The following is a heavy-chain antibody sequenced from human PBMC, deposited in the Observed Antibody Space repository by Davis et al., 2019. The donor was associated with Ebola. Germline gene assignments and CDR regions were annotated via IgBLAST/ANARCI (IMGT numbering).Heavy chain of an antibody. D-gene: IGHD3-9*01. V-gene: IGHV3-48*01. Sequence: PGGSLRLSCAASGFDFDRTTMNWVRQAPGKGLEWVSSTTHDRSSILYADSVKGRFTVSRDTAKNSLFLLLDSLTVDDTAMYFCARAFDWNDRPFDIWGQGTMVTVSA. CDR1: GFDFDRTT. CDR2: TTHDRSSI. CDR3: ARAFDWNDRPFDI. J-gene: IGHJ3*02.